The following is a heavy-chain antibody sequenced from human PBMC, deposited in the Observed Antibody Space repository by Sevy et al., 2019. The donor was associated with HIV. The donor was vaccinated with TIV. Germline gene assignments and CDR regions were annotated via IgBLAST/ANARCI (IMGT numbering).Heavy chain of an antibody. Sequence: SETLSLTCTVPGGSISSSSYYWGWIRQPPGKGLEWIGSIYYSGSTYYNPSLKSRVTISVDTSKNQFSLKLSSVTAADTAVYYCARPRGYEGGFDPWGQGTLVTVSS. CDR3: ARPRGYEGGFDP. J-gene: IGHJ5*02. CDR1: GGSISSSSYY. D-gene: IGHD5-18*01. CDR2: IYYSGST. V-gene: IGHV4-39*01.